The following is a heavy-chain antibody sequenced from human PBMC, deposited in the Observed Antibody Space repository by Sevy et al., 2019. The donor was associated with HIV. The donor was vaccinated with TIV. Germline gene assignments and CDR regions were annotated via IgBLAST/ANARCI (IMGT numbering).Heavy chain of an antibody. J-gene: IGHJ6*02. V-gene: IGHV3-23*01. Sequence: GGSLRLSCAASGFTFSSYAMSWVHQAPGMGLEWVSVISGSGGSTYHADSVKGRFTISRDNSKSTLFLQMNSLKAEDTAVYYCARELVYGMDVWGQGTTVTVSS. CDR3: ARELVYGMDV. CDR2: ISGSGGST. D-gene: IGHD2-15*01. CDR1: GFTFSSYA.